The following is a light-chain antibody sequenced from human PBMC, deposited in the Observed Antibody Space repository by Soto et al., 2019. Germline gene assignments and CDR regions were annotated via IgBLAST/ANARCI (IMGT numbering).Light chain of an antibody. V-gene: IGKV3D-15*01. Sequence: EIVLTQSPATLSVSPGERATLSCSASQRVSSNYLAWYQQKPGQAPRVLIYGASSWATCIPDMFSGSGSGTEFTLTISGLQSEDFAVYYCQQYNDWPLTFGVGTKGEIK. CDR1: QRVSSN. J-gene: IGKJ4*01. CDR2: GAS. CDR3: QQYNDWPLT.